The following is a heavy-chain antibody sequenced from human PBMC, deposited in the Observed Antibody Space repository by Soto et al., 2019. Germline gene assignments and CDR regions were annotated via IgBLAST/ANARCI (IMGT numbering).Heavy chain of an antibody. V-gene: IGHV4-34*01. J-gene: IGHJ4*02. CDR2: INHSGST. Sequence: QVQLQQWGAGLLKPSETLSLTCAVYGGSFSGYYWSWIRQPPGKGLEWIGEINHSGSTNYNPSLKSRVTISVDTSKNQFPLKLGSVTAADTAVYYCARASATANLFDYWGQGTLVTVSS. CDR1: GGSFSGYY. CDR3: ARASATANLFDY. D-gene: IGHD2-21*02.